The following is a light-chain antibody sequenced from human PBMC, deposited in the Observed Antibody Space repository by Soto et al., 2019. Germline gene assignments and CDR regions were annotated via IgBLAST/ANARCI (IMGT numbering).Light chain of an antibody. V-gene: IGKV1-9*01. CDR2: AAS. J-gene: IGKJ2*01. Sequence: IPLTQSPSSLPASVGDRVTITCRASQGITTYLAWYQQKPGKAPKLLIYAASALQSGVPSRFSGSGSGTDCTLTISSLQPEDFATYYCLQINSYPYPFGQGTKLEIK. CDR1: QGITTY. CDR3: LQINSYPYP.